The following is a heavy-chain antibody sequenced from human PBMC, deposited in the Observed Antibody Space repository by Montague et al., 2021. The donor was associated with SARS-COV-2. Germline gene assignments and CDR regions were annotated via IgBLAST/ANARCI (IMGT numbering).Heavy chain of an antibody. CDR2: ILYSGTT. Sequence: SETLSLTCTVSGGSISTTSYYSGWIRQPPGNRLEWIASILYSGTTYYNPSLRSRVTISVQTSKNQFSLLVAFVTAADTAIYYCARDFTNSYAMDVWGQGTTVTVSS. J-gene: IGHJ6*02. CDR1: GGSISTTSYY. V-gene: IGHV4-39*07. D-gene: IGHD3-10*01. CDR3: ARDFTNSYAMDV.